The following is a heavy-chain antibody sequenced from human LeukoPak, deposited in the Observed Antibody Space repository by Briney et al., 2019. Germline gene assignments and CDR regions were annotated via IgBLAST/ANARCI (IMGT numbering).Heavy chain of an antibody. CDR1: GFTFSSYE. CDR2: ISSSGSTI. V-gene: IGHV3-48*03. J-gene: IGHJ4*02. D-gene: IGHD3-10*01. Sequence: GGSLRLSCAASGFTFSSYEMIWVRQAPGKGLEWVSYISSSGSTIYYADSVKGRFTISRDNAKNSLYLQMNSLRAEDTAVYYCARDFHESRVWFGESDYWGQGTLVTVSS. CDR3: ARDFHESRVWFGESDY.